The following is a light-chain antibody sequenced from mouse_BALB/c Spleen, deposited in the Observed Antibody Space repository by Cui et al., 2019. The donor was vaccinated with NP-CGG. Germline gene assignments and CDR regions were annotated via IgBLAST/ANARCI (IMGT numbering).Light chain of an antibody. CDR2: GTN. J-gene: IGLJ1*01. CDR3: ALWYSNHWV. CDR1: TVAVTTSHY. V-gene: IGLV1*01. Sequence: QAVVSQESALTRSSGETVKLTCRSSTVAVTTSHYANWVQEKPDHLFTALIDGTNNLARGVPARFSGSLSGDKAALTITGAQTEDEAIYFCALWYSNHWVFGGGTKLTVL.